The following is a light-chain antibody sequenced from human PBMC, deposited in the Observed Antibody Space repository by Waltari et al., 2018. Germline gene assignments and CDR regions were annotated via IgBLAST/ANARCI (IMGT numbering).Light chain of an antibody. V-gene: IGLV2-23*02. Sequence: QSALTQPASVSGSPGQSITISCMGTSNDFGGYNFVSWYQQHPGKAPKLMIYDVSKRPSGVSNRFSGSKSGNTASLTISGLQAEDEADYYCCSYVGGGTLIFGGGTNVTVL. CDR2: DVS. CDR1: SNDFGGYNF. CDR3: CSYVGGGTLI. J-gene: IGLJ2*01.